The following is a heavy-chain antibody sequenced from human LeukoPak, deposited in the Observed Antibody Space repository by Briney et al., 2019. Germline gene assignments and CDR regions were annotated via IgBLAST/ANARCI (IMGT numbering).Heavy chain of an antibody. CDR3: ASQMTTGWFDP. CDR2: ISTSGST. CDR1: GGSISSSY. V-gene: IGHV4-4*07. D-gene: IGHD4-17*01. J-gene: IGHJ5*02. Sequence: SETLSLTCTVSGGSISSSYWGWIRQPAGKGLEWIGRISTSGSTNYNPSLKSRITMSVDTSKNQFSLKLSSVTAADTAVYYCASQMTTGWFDPWGQGTLVTVSS.